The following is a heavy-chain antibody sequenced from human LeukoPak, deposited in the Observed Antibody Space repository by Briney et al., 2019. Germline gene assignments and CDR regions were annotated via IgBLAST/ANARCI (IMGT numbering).Heavy chain of an antibody. V-gene: IGHV4-39*07. D-gene: IGHD2-8*01. CDR2: ISRSGNT. CDR1: GDSISSSNKN. J-gene: IGHJ5*01. Sequence: PSETLSLTCSVSGDSISSSNKNWGWIRQPPGKGLEWIGSISRSGNTYYNPSLKSRVTLSVDTSKNQFSLNLSSVTAADTAMYYCARAVLATKSEHWFDSWGQGTLVTVSS. CDR3: ARAVLATKSEHWFDS.